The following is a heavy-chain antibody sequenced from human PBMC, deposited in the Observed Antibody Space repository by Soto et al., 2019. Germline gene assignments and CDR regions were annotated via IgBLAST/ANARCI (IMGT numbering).Heavy chain of an antibody. CDR2: INTETGNT. J-gene: IGHJ4*02. V-gene: IGHV1-18*01. D-gene: IGHD2-8*01. CDR1: GYSVLSYG. Sequence: QVQLLQCGPEGKKPGASVNVSCTASGYSVLSYGFSWVRQAPGQGLEWMGYINTETGNTFYAQRLQGRVTMTTNISTNTAYMELRRLTSDDTAVYFCVRDRPNSNLDFWGQGTLITISS. CDR3: VRDRPNSNLDF.